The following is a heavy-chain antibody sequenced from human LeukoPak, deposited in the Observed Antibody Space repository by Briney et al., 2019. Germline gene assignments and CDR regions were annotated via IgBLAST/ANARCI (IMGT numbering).Heavy chain of an antibody. D-gene: IGHD6-6*01. V-gene: IGHV3-66*03. CDR1: GFTVSTNY. Sequence: TGGSLRLSGAASGFTVSTNYMSWVRQAPGKGLEWVSVIYSSGSTYYADSVKGRFTIFRDNSKNTLYLQMNSLRAEDTAVYYCARDGGLAPYNSSTPFDYWGQGTLVTVSS. CDR2: IYSSGST. CDR3: ARDGGLAPYNSSTPFDY. J-gene: IGHJ4*02.